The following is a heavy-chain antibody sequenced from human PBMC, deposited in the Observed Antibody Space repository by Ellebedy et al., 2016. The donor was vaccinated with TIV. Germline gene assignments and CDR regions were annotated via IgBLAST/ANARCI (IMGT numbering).Heavy chain of an antibody. CDR3: ARDSGRRSSWYTDY. D-gene: IGHD6-13*01. CDR2: ISGSNT. Sequence: PGGSLRLSCAASGFTVSNYAMCWVRQAPGKGLEWVSTISGSNTYYADSVRGRLTISRDNSRNTLYLQINSLRAEDTAIYYCARDSGRRSSWYTDYWGQGTEVTVSS. CDR1: GFTVSNYA. J-gene: IGHJ4*02. V-gene: IGHV3-23*01.